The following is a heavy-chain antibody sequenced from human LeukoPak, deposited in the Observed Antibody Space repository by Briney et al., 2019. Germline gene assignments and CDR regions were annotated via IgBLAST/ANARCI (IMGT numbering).Heavy chain of an antibody. V-gene: IGHV1-69*01. CDR2: IIPIFGTA. CDR3: ARGIVVVVAATQDYYYGMDV. CDR1: GGTFSSYA. D-gene: IGHD2-15*01. Sequence: GSSVKVSCKASGGTFSSYAISWVRQAPGQGLEWMGGIIPIFGTANYAQKFQGRVTITADESTSTAYMELSSLRSEDTAVYYRARGIVVVVAATQDYYYGMDVWGKGTTVTVSS. J-gene: IGHJ6*04.